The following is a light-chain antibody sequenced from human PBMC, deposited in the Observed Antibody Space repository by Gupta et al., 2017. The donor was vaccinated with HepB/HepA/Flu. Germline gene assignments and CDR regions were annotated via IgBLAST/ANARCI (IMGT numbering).Light chain of an antibody. CDR2: EVS. J-gene: IGKJ4*01. CDR3: MQDL. Sequence: PLSTLLIYEVSDLFSGVPDRFSGSGSGTDFTLKINRVEAEDFGFYYCMQDLFGGGTKVEIK. V-gene: IGKV2D-26*03.